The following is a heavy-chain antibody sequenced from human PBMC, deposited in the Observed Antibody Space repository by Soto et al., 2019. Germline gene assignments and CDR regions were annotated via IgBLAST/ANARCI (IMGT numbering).Heavy chain of an antibody. V-gene: IGHV4-34*01. Sequence: SETLSLTCAVYGGSFSGYYWSWIRQPPGKGLEWIGEINHSGSTNYNPSLKSRVTISVDTSKNQFSLKLSSVTAADTAVYYCARVLRYFDWPRPDYWGQGTLVTVSS. CDR3: ARVLRYFDWPRPDY. J-gene: IGHJ4*02. CDR2: INHSGST. D-gene: IGHD3-9*01. CDR1: GGSFSGYY.